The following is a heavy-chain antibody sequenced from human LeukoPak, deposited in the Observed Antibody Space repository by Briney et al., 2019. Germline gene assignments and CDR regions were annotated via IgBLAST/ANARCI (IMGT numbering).Heavy chain of an antibody. D-gene: IGHD6-13*01. CDR3: TRHTIAAAGTAGDY. Sequence: GGSLKLSCAASGFTFSGSAIHWVRRSSGKGLEWVGRIRSKVNSYATAYAASVRGRFTISRDDSKNTAYLQMNSLKSEDTAVYYCTRHTIAAAGTAGDYWGQGTLVTVSS. CDR2: IRSKVNSYAT. CDR1: GFTFSGSA. V-gene: IGHV3-73*01. J-gene: IGHJ4*02.